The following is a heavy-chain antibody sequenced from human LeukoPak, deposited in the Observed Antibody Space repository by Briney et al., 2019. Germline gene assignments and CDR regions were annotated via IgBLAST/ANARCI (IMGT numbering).Heavy chain of an antibody. J-gene: IGHJ4*02. V-gene: IGHV5-51*01. D-gene: IGHD2-2*02. CDR2: IYPGDSDT. CDR3: ARPPSYCSSTSCYTGRYFDY. Sequence: GESLMISCKGSGYSFTSYWIGWVRQMPGKGLVWMGIIYPGDSDTRYSPAFQGQVTISADKSISTAYLQWSSLKASDTAMYYCARPPSYCSSTSCYTGRYFDYWGQGTLVTVSS. CDR1: GYSFTSYW.